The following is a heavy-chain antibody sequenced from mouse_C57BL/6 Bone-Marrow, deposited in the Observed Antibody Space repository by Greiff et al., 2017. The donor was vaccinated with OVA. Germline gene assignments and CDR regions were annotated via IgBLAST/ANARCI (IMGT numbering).Heavy chain of an antibody. J-gene: IGHJ2*01. CDR3: ARKGLLRYFDD. V-gene: IGHV1-77*01. CDR2: IGPGSGST. CDR1: GYTFTDYY. Sequence: VQLQESGAELVKPGASVKISCKASGYTFTDYYINWVKQRPGQGLEWIGKIGPGSGSTYYNEKFKGKATLTTDKSSSTAYMQRSSLTSEDAAVDFCARKGLLRYFDDWGQGTTLTVSS. D-gene: IGHD1-1*01.